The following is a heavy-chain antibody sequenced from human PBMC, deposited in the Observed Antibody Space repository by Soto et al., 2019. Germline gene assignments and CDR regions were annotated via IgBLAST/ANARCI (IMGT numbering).Heavy chain of an antibody. Sequence: QVQLVQSGAEVKKPGASVKVSCKASGYTFTSYAMHWVRQAPGQRLEWMGWINAGNGNTKYSQKFQGRVTITRDTSASTAYMELSSLRSEDMAVYYCARGLAPYYFDYWGQGTLVTVSS. CDR2: INAGNGNT. CDR1: GYTFTSYA. D-gene: IGHD6-19*01. V-gene: IGHV1-3*01. CDR3: ARGLAPYYFDY. J-gene: IGHJ4*02.